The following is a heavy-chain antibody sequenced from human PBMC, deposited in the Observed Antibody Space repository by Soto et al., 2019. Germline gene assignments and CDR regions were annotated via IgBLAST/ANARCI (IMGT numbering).Heavy chain of an antibody. CDR1: GDSVTSDSYF. Sequence: SETLSLTCTVSGDSVTSDSYFWSWIRQPPGKGLEWIGNSYYSGYYSGSTNHNPSLKSRVTVSVDTSKNQFSLKLRYVTTADTAVYYCATDSPSRITIFGVGHYYYYYGMDVWGQGTTVTVSS. J-gene: IGHJ6*02. CDR3: ATDSPSRITIFGVGHYYYYYGMDV. V-gene: IGHV4-61*01. CDR2: SYYSGYYSGST. D-gene: IGHD3-3*01.